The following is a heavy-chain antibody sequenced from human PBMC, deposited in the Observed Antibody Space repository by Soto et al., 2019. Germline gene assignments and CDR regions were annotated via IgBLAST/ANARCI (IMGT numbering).Heavy chain of an antibody. J-gene: IGHJ4*02. CDR1: GDSVSRKTAA. Sequence: PSQTLSLTCAISGDSVSRKTAAWNWIRQSPSRGLEWLGRTYYRSEWHDDYAVSVKGRLMIKADTSKNQFSLHLSSVTAEDTAVYYCVEGFALFNWGPGTMVTVSS. D-gene: IGHD2-21*01. CDR2: TYYRSEWHD. V-gene: IGHV6-1*01. CDR3: VEGFALFN.